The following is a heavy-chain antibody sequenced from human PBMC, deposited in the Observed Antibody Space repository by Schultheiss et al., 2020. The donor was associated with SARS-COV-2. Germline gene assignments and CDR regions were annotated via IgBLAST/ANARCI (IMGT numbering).Heavy chain of an antibody. CDR2: IYYSGST. D-gene: IGHD3-22*01. Sequence: SETLSLTCTVSGGSISSGDYYWSWIRQPPGKGLEWIGYIYYSGSTYYNPSLKSRVTISVDTSKNQFSLKLSSVTAADTAVYYCARVYDSSGYYFDYWGQGTLVTVSS. CDR1: GGSISSGDYY. J-gene: IGHJ4*02. CDR3: ARVYDSSGYYFDY. V-gene: IGHV4-30-4*02.